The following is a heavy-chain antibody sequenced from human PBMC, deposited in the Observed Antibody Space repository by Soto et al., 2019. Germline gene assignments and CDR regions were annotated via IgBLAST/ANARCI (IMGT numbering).Heavy chain of an antibody. CDR3: ARVHSLGYSSSWYYFDY. Sequence: ASVKVSCKASGYTFTSYGISWVRQAPGQGLEWMGWISAYNGNTNYAQKLQGRVTMTTDTSTSTAYMELRSLRSDDTAVYYCARVHSLGYSSSWYYFDYWGQGTLVTVSS. J-gene: IGHJ4*02. CDR2: ISAYNGNT. D-gene: IGHD6-13*01. V-gene: IGHV1-18*01. CDR1: GYTFTSYG.